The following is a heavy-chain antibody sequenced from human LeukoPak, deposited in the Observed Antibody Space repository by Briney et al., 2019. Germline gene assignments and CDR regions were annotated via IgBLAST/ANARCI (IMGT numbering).Heavy chain of an antibody. CDR1: GFTFSSFG. D-gene: IGHD6-13*01. CDR3: VRGVGVSRFNYLGS. CDR2: IWYDASNK. Sequence: GGSLRLSCAASGFTFSSFGMHWVRQAPGKGLEWVAVIWYDASNKYYADSVKGRFTISRDNSKNTLYLQMNSLRDDDTAVYYCVRGVGVSRFNYLGSWGQGTLVIVSS. V-gene: IGHV3-33*01. J-gene: IGHJ4*02.